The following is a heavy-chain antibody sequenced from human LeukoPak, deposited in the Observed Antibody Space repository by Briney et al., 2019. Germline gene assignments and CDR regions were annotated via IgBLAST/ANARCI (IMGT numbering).Heavy chain of an antibody. CDR3: ARDFMVRGVIGGMDV. J-gene: IGHJ6*02. D-gene: IGHD3-10*01. V-gene: IGHV4-34*01. CDR1: GASLSGYY. CDR2: IDHSGST. Sequence: PSETLSLTCTVYGASLSGYYWTWIRQPPGKGLEWIGEIDHSGSTNYNPSLGSRVTISVDTSKNQFSLKLSSVTAADTAVYYCARDFMVRGVIGGMDVWGQGTTVTVSS.